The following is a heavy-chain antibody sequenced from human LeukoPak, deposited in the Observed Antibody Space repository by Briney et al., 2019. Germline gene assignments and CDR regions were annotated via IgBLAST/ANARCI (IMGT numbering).Heavy chain of an antibody. CDR1: GFTFSNHE. CDR3: VRARLIRLENFFDY. CDR2: TSRGGSDI. Sequence: GGSLRLSCAPSGFTFSNHEVNWVRQAPGKGLEWVAYTSRGGSDISYADSVKGRFTISTDNANSSLYLQMNSLRAEDTAVYFCVRARLIRLENFFDYWGQGTLVTVSS. D-gene: IGHD2-21*02. V-gene: IGHV3-48*03. J-gene: IGHJ4*02.